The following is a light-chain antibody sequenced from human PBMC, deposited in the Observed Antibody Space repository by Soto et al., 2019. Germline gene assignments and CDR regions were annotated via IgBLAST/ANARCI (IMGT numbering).Light chain of an antibody. Sequence: SYELTQPPSVSVAPEKTTTITCGGNNIGDKRVHWYRQKSGQAPVLLISYDSDRPSGIPERFSGSNSGKTATLTISRVEAGDEADYYCQVWDIMTDNYVFGGGTKVTVL. J-gene: IGLJ1*01. CDR1: NIGDKR. CDR3: QVWDIMTDNYV. V-gene: IGLV3-21*04. CDR2: YDS.